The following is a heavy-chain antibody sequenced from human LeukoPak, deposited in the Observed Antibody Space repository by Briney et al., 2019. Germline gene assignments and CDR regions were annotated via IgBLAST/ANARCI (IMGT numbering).Heavy chain of an antibody. D-gene: IGHD5-24*01. CDR3: ASGDAYSKSLDY. Sequence: ASVKVSCKASGYIFTGYYVHWVRQAPGQGLEWMGWINPNGGSTNYAQKFQVRVTMTRDTSISTAYMEVSRLRSDDTAVYYCASGDAYSKSLDYWGQGTLITVSS. CDR1: GYIFTGYY. CDR2: INPNGGST. J-gene: IGHJ4*02. V-gene: IGHV1-2*02.